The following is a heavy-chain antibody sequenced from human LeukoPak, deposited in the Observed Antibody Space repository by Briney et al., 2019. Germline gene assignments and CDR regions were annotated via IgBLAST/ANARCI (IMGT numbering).Heavy chain of an antibody. CDR2: INVDGTST. CDR1: GFTFSSYW. CDR3: ARSYDPRRYYYYYIDV. J-gene: IGHJ6*03. D-gene: IGHD3-22*01. Sequence: GGSLRLSRVASGFTFSSYWVHWVRQAPGKGLVWVSRINVDGTSTTYADSVKGRFTISRDNSKNTLYLQMNSLRAEDTAVYYCARSYDPRRYYYYYIDVWGKGTTVTVSS. V-gene: IGHV3-74*01.